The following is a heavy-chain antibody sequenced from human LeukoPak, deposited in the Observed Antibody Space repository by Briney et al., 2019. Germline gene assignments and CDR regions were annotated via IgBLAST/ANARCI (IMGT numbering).Heavy chain of an antibody. J-gene: IGHJ3*01. CDR1: GYTFTCYY. V-gene: IGHV1-2*02. CDR2: TNPNSGVT. Sequence: ASVKVSYNTPGYTFTCYYLHWLRPTTGQGLGWMGCTNPNSGVTNHAQKFLGRATMPRDTSISTAYMELSRLRSDDTAVYYLAREPDAFDFWGQGTMVTVSS. CDR3: AREPDAFDF.